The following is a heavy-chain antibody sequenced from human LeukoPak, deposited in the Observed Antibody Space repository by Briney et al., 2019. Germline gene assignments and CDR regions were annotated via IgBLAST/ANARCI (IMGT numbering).Heavy chain of an antibody. Sequence: GGSMRLSCAASGFTFSDYYMSWIRQAPGKGLEWVSYISSSGSTIYYADSVKGRFTISRDNAKNSLYLQMNSLRAEDTAVYHCARVEYDFWSAPTGYFDYWGQGTLVTVSS. CDR2: ISSSGSTI. CDR3: ARVEYDFWSAPTGYFDY. V-gene: IGHV3-11*04. D-gene: IGHD3-3*01. CDR1: GFTFSDYY. J-gene: IGHJ4*02.